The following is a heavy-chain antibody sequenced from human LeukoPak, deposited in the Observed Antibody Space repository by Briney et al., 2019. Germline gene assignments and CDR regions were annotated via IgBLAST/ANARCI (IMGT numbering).Heavy chain of an antibody. CDR2: INHSGST. CDR1: GGSFSGYY. J-gene: IGHJ3*02. D-gene: IGHD3-22*01. V-gene: IGHV4-34*01. CDR3: ARRRRFRYYYDPQRDAFDI. Sequence: SETLSLTCAVYGGSFSGYYWSWIRQPPGKGLEWIGEINHSGSTNYNPSLKSRVTISVDTSKNQFSLKLSPVTAADTAVYYCARRRRFRYYYDPQRDAFDIWGQGTMVTVSS.